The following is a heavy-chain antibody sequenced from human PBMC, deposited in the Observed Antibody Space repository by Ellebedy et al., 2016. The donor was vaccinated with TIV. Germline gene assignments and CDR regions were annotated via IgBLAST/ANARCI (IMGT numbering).Heavy chain of an antibody. V-gene: IGHV1-69*04. D-gene: IGHD3-22*01. CDR3: ARGAYDSSGGFDY. J-gene: IGHJ4*02. Sequence: ASVKVSCKASGGTFTSHAISWVRQAPGQGLEWMGRIVPMVGTTKYAQKFQGRITITRDTSARTAYMELSSLRSEDKAVYYCARGAYDSSGGFDYWGQGTLVTVSS. CDR1: GGTFTSHA. CDR2: IVPMVGTT.